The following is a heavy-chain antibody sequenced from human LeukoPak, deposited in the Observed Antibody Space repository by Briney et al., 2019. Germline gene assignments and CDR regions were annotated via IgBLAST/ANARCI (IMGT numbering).Heavy chain of an antibody. J-gene: IGHJ4*02. CDR3: ARLIRLAVADYYLDY. V-gene: IGHV4-39*01. CDR1: GGSISSSSYY. Sequence: SETLSLTCTVSGGSISSSSYYWGWIRQPPGKGLEWIGSIYYSGSTYYNPSLKSRVTVSVDTSKNQFSLKLSSVTAADTAVYYCARLIRLAVADYYLDYWGQGTLVTVSS. CDR2: IYYSGST. D-gene: IGHD6-19*01.